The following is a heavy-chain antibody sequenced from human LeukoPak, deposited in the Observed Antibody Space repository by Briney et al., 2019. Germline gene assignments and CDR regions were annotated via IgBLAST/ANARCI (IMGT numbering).Heavy chain of an antibody. V-gene: IGHV3-74*01. J-gene: IGHJ6*02. D-gene: IGHD1-1*01. CDR2: INSDGSWT. CDR3: ARGQLEWENYYYGMDV. CDR1: GNYW. Sequence: GGSLRLSCAASGNYWMHWVRQAPGKGLVWVSHINSDGSWTSYADSVKGRFTISKDNAKNTVYLQMNSLRAEDTAVYYCARGQLEWENYYYGMDVWGQGTTVTVSS.